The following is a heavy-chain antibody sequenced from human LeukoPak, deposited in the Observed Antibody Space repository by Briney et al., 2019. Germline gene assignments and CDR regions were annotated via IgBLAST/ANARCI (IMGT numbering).Heavy chain of an antibody. CDR1: GFTFDDYA. Sequence: GGSLRLSCAASGFTFDDYAMHWVRQAPGKGLEWVSGISWNSGSIGYADSVKGRFTISRDNAKNSLYLQMNSLRAEDTALYYCAKDIALWSGYHDAFDIWGQGTMVTVSS. J-gene: IGHJ3*02. D-gene: IGHD3-3*01. V-gene: IGHV3-9*01. CDR2: ISWNSGSI. CDR3: AKDIALWSGYHDAFDI.